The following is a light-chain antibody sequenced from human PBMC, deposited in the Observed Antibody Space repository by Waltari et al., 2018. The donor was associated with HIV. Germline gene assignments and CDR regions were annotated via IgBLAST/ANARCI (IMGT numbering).Light chain of an antibody. V-gene: IGLV3-21*04. Sequence: SYVLTQPPSVSVAPGKTASITCEAANIGSKGVHWYQQKPGQAPILVIYYDSDRPSGIPERFSGSNPGNTATLTISRVEAGDEADYYCQVWHISTDHWVFGAGTKLTVV. CDR1: NIGSKG. CDR3: QVWHISTDHWV. J-gene: IGLJ3*02. CDR2: YDS.